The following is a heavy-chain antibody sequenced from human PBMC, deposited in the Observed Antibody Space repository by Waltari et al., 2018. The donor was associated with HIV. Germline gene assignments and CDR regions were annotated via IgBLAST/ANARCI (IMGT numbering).Heavy chain of an antibody. D-gene: IGHD3-22*01. CDR1: GFTFSSYA. CDR3: ARPGEDIVVITVAVYYYGMDV. CDR2: ISYDGSNK. J-gene: IGHJ6*02. V-gene: IGHV3-30-3*01. Sequence: QVQLVESGGGVVQPGRSLRLSCAASGFTFSSYAMPWVPQAPGKGLEWVAVISYDGSNKYYADSVKGRFTISRDNSKNTLYLQMNSLRAEDTAVYYCARPGEDIVVITVAVYYYGMDVWGQGTTVTVSS.